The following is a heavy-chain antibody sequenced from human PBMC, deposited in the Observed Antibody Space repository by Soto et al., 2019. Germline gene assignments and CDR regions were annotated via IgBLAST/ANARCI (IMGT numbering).Heavy chain of an antibody. V-gene: IGHV3-23*01. D-gene: IGHD4-4*01. CDR3: ANLPRPRLQVFDF. Sequence: EVQLLESGGGLVQPGGSLRLSCAASGFTFSDYAMWWVRQAPGKGLVWVSAISSSGDHTFYADSVKGRFTISRDNSKTTLYLQVNSLRAGDTPVYYCANLPRPRLQVFDFWGQGTLVTVSS. J-gene: IGHJ4*02. CDR2: ISSSGDHT. CDR1: GFTFSDYA.